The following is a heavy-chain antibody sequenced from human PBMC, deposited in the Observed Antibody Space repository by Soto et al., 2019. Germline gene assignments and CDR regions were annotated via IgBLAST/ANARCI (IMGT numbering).Heavy chain of an antibody. D-gene: IGHD3-3*01. CDR3: ARAPGETIFGVVNPAFDD. Sequence: SETLSLTCTVSGGSISSYYWSWIRQPPGKGLEWIGYIYYSGSTNYNPSLKSRVTISVDTSKNQFSLKLSSVTAADTAVYYCARAPGETIFGVVNPAFDDWGQGTMVTVSS. CDR2: IYYSGST. J-gene: IGHJ4*02. V-gene: IGHV4-59*01. CDR1: GGSISSYY.